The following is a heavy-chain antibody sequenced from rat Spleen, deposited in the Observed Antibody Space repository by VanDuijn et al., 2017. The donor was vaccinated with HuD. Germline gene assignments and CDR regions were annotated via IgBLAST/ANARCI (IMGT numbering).Heavy chain of an antibody. Sequence: EVQLVESGGGLVQPGRSLKLSCAASGFTFSDYNMAWVRQAPKKGLEWVATISYDGSSTYYRDSVKGRFTISRDNAKSTLYLQMNSLRSEDTGTYYCTRENWKPDYWGQGVMVTVSS. J-gene: IGHJ2*01. CDR1: GFTFSDYN. CDR2: ISYDGSST. D-gene: IGHD4-2*01. V-gene: IGHV5-7*01. CDR3: TRENWKPDY.